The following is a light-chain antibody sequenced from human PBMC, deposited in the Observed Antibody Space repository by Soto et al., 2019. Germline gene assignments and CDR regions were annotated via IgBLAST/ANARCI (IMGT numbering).Light chain of an antibody. J-gene: IGLJ2*01. CDR1: TGAVASGHS. Sequence: QTVVTQEPSLTVSPGGTVTLTCAASTGAVASGHSPNWFQQKAGQAPRALIYSTSNEHSWTPARFSGSLLGDKAALTLSGVQPEDEAEYYCLLHYGDAVVFGGGTKLTVL. CDR2: STS. CDR3: LLHYGDAVV. V-gene: IGLV7-43*01.